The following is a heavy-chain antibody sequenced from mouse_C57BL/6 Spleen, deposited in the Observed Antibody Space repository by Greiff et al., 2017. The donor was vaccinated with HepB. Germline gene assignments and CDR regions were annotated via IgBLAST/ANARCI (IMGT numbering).Heavy chain of an antibody. D-gene: IGHD2-2*01. Sequence: QLQQSGAELVRPGASVKLSCKASGYTFTDYYINWVKQRPGQGLEWIARIYPGSGNTYYNEKFKGKATLTAEKSSSTAYMQLSSLTSEDSAVYFCARFYYGYDGFDYWGQGTTLTVSS. CDR1: GYTFTDYY. V-gene: IGHV1-76*01. J-gene: IGHJ2*01. CDR2: IYPGSGNT. CDR3: ARFYYGYDGFDY.